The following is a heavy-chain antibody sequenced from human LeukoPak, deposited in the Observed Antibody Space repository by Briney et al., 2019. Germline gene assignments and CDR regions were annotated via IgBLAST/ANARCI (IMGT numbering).Heavy chain of an antibody. D-gene: IGHD1-26*01. CDR1: GFTVSTDH. J-gene: IGHJ4*02. Sequence: GGSLRLSCAASGFTVSTDHMSWVRQAPGKGLEWVAVSYSGSSRYHAESVKGRFTISRDNSKNMLYLQMNSLRAEDTAVYYCARVWELSFDYWGQGTLVTVSS. V-gene: IGHV3-53*01. CDR2: SYSGSSR. CDR3: ARVWELSFDY.